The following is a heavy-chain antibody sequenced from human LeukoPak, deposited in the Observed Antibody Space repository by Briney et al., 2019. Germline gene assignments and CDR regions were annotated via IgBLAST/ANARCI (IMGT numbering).Heavy chain of an antibody. V-gene: IGHV3-9*01. Sequence: GGSLRLSCAASGFTFDDYAMHWVRQAPGKGLEWVSGISWNSGSIGYADSVKGRFTISRDNAKNSLYLQMNSLRAEDTALYYCAKDIRSLAVAGPGFDYWGQGTLVTVSS. J-gene: IGHJ4*02. CDR1: GFTFDDYA. CDR3: AKDIRSLAVAGPGFDY. D-gene: IGHD6-19*01. CDR2: ISWNSGSI.